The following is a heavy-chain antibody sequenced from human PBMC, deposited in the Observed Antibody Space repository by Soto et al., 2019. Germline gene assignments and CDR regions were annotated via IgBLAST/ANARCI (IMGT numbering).Heavy chain of an antibody. J-gene: IGHJ4*02. CDR2: ISGSGGST. Sequence: GGSLRLSCAASGFTFSSYAMSWVRQAPGKGLEWVSAISGSGGSTYYADSVKGRFTISRDNSKNTLYLQMNSLRAEDTAVYYCAKDYPDSGYDLAEYCFDDWGQGSLVTVSS. CDR3: AKDYPDSGYDLAEYCFDD. CDR1: GFTFSSYA. V-gene: IGHV3-23*01. D-gene: IGHD5-12*01.